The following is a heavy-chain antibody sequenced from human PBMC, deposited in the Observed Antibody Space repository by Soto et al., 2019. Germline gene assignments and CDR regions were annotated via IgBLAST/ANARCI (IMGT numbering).Heavy chain of an antibody. V-gene: IGHV3-23*01. CDR1: GFKFSDYA. J-gene: IGHJ4*02. D-gene: IGHD2-21*02. Sequence: EVQLLESGGGLVQPGGALRLSCVASGFKFSDYAMTWVRQVSGKGLEWVSTVSFSGNSPYYADAVKGRFIITKDNSKNTLYLQMHSLRADDTAIYYCAKRESRGGDGGPFYFDSWGQGTQVTVSS. CDR2: VSFSGNSP. CDR3: AKRESRGGDGGPFYFDS.